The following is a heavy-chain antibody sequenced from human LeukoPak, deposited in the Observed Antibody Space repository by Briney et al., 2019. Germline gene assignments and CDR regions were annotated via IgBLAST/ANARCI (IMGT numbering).Heavy chain of an antibody. D-gene: IGHD6-19*01. CDR3: ARGFSTGWYFDP. Sequence: SETLSLTCSVSGASVSSGGYYWSWVRQPAGKEMEWIVRINPSGDTNYNPSLKSRVTMSIQTSKNQLFLNLISVTAADTALYYCARGFSTGWYFDPWGRGTQVTVSS. J-gene: IGHJ2*01. CDR1: GASVSSGGYY. V-gene: IGHV4-61*02. CDR2: INPSGDT.